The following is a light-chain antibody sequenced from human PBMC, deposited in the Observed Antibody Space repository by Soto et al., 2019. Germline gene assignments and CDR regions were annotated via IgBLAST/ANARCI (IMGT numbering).Light chain of an antibody. CDR2: GAS. Sequence: EIVMTQSPATLSVSPGGRATLSCRASQSISGALAWYQQKPGQAPRLLIYGASTRATSFPARFSGSGSGTDFTLTINSLQSEDFAVYYCQQYNNWPWTFGQGTKVEIK. J-gene: IGKJ1*01. CDR3: QQYNNWPWT. V-gene: IGKV3-15*01. CDR1: QSISGA.